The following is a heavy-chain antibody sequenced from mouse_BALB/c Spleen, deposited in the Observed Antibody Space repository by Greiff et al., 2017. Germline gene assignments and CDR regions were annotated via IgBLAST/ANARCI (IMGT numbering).Heavy chain of an antibody. CDR1: GFTFSSYT. D-gene: IGHD2-4*01. J-gene: IGHJ2*01. V-gene: IGHV5-12-2*01. CDR3: ARHSLYDYDAFDY. Sequence: EVQRVESGGGLVQPGGSLKLSCAASGFTFSSYTMSWVRQTPEKRLEWVAYISNGGGSTYYPDTVKGRFTISRDNAKNTLYLQMSSLKSEDTAMYYCARHSLYDYDAFDYWGQGTTLTVSS. CDR2: ISNGGGST.